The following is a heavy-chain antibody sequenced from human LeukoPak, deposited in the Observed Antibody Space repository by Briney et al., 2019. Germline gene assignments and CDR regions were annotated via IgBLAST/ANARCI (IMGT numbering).Heavy chain of an antibody. D-gene: IGHD1-1*01. V-gene: IGHV4-34*01. CDR2: INHSGST. CDR3: ARGLLERPTFDY. Sequence: SETLSLTCAVYGGSFSGYYWSWIRQPPGKGLEWIGEINHSGSTNYNPSLKSRVTISVDTSKNQFSLKLSSVTAADTAVYYCARGLLERPTFDYWGQGTLVTVSS. CDR1: GGSFSGYY. J-gene: IGHJ4*02.